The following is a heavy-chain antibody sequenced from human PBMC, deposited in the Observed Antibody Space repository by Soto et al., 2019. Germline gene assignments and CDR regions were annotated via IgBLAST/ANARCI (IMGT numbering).Heavy chain of an antibody. V-gene: IGHV1-69*12. CDR2: IMPIFRAP. Sequence: QVQLVQSGAEVKKPGSSVKVSCKASGGAFSDYAFSWVRQAPGQGLEWLGGIMPIFRAPDYAQKFRGRVTITADDFTRTAYMEMNSLRSEDTAVYYCASWLKGPDIGNYYYGMDVWGQGTTVTVS. J-gene: IGHJ6*02. CDR1: GGAFSDYA. CDR3: ASWLKGPDIGNYYYGMDV. D-gene: IGHD2-15*01.